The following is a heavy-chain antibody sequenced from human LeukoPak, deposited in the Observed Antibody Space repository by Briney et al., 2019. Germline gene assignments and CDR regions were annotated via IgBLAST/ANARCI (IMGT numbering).Heavy chain of an antibody. J-gene: IGHJ4*02. CDR3: AKDSYSSGWYFFGY. Sequence: GGSLRLSCASSGFTVSNNYMSWVRQAPGKGLEWVAVISYDGSNKYYADSVKGRFTISRDNSKNTLYLQMNSLRAEDTAVYYCAKDSYSSGWYFFGYWGQGTLVTVSS. D-gene: IGHD6-19*01. V-gene: IGHV3-30*18. CDR2: ISYDGSNK. CDR1: GFTVSNNY.